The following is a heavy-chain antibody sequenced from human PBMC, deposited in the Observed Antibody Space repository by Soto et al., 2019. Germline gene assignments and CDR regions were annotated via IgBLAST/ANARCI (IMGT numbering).Heavy chain of an antibody. CDR2: MFHSGGA. CDR1: DGSISTYDW. D-gene: IGHD3-3*01. J-gene: IGHJ4*02. Sequence: QVQLHESGPGLVKPSETLSLTCVVSDGSISTYDWWTWVRQPPGKGLEWIGKMFHSGGADYSPSLKSRVTIYADSSKNRFSLRLTAVTAADTAVYYCATGNVDSMLEYCGQGTQVAVSS. CDR3: ATGNVDSMLEY. V-gene: IGHV4-4*02.